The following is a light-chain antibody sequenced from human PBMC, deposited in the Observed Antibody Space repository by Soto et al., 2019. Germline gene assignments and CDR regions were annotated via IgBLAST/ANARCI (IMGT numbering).Light chain of an antibody. CDR3: QEYDSDPRT. CDR2: AAS. J-gene: IGKJ3*01. V-gene: IGKV1-27*01. CDR1: QGIRNS. Sequence: DIQMTQSPSSLSASVGDRVTITCRASQGIRNSLAWYQQKPRKVPRLLIYAASTLQAGVPSRFSGSGSGTEFTLTITSLQPEDVATYCCQEYDSDPRTFGPGTKVDI.